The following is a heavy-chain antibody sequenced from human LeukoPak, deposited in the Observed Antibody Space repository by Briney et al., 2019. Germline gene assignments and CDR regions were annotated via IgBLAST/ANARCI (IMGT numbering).Heavy chain of an antibody. J-gene: IGHJ4*02. CDR3: AKHDLDYDLLTGFDY. CDR2: ISSSGSTI. CDR1: GFTFSSYE. V-gene: IGHV3-48*03. D-gene: IGHD3-9*01. Sequence: PGGSLRLSCAASGFTFSSYEMNWVRQAPGKGLEWVSYISSSGSTIYYADSVKGRFTISRDNAKNSLYLQMKSLRAEDTAVYYCAKHDLDYDLLTGFDYWGQGTLVTVSS.